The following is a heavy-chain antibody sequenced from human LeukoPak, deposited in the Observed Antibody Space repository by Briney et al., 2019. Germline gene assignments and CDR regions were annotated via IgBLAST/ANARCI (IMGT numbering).Heavy chain of an antibody. CDR3: ARFRYCGGDCHYYFDY. J-gene: IGHJ4*02. V-gene: IGHV1-69*04. CDR2: IIPILGIA. D-gene: IGHD2-21*02. Sequence: SVKVSCKASGGTFSSYAISWVRQAPEQGLEWMGRIIPILGIANYAQKFQGGVTITADKSTSTAYMELSSLRSEDTAVYYCARFRYCGGDCHYYFDYWGQGTLVTVSS. CDR1: GGTFSSYA.